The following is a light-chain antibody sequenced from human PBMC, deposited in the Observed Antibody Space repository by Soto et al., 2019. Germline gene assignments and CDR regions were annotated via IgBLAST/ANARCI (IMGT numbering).Light chain of an antibody. CDR3: QQYDNLPLT. CDR2: DAS. J-gene: IGKJ4*01. Sequence: DIQMTQSPSSLSASVGDRVTITCQASQDISNYFNWHQQKPGKAPKLLIYDASNLETGVPSRFSGSGSGTDFTFTISSLQPEDIATYYCQQYDNLPLTFGGGTKVEIK. CDR1: QDISNY. V-gene: IGKV1-33*01.